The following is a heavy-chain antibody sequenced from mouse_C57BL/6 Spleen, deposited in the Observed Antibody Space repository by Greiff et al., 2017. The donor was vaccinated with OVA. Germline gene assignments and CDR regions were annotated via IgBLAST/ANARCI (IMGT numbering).Heavy chain of an antibody. CDR2: INPYNGDT. V-gene: IGHV1-20*01. J-gene: IGHJ4*01. CDR3: ARREGYYAMDD. CDR1: GYSFTGYF. Sequence: VQLQQSGPELVKPGDSVKISCKASGYSFTGYFMNWVMQSHGKSLEWIGRINPYNGDTFYNQKFKGKATLTVDKSSSTAHMELRSLTSEDSAVYYCARREGYYAMDDWGQGTSVTVSS.